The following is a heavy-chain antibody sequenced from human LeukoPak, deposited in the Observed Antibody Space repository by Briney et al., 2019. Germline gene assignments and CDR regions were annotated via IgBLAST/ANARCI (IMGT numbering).Heavy chain of an antibody. J-gene: IGHJ5*02. V-gene: IGHV3-53*01. Sequence: PGGSLRLSCAASGFTVSSNYMSWVRQAPGKGLEWVSVIYSGGSTYYAGSMKGRFTISRDNSKNTLYLQMNSLRAEDTAVYYCARGSDSSGYYFEWFDPWGQGTLVTVSS. CDR2: IYSGGST. CDR3: ARGSDSSGYYFEWFDP. CDR1: GFTVSSNY. D-gene: IGHD3-22*01.